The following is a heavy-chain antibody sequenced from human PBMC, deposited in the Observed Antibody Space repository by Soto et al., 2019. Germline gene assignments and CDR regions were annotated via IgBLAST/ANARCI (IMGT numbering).Heavy chain of an antibody. CDR1: RSTVTNNY. D-gene: IGHD3-16*01. V-gene: IGHV3-66*01. J-gene: IGHJ5*02. CDR2: IYVNSNT. CDR3: ARNYSVSGSYAAWFDP. Sequence: GGLVQPGGSLRLSCEGSRSTVTNNYMSWVRQAPRTGLEWVSTIYVNSNTYYADSVKGRFTISRDSSSNIVYLLINSPRAEATALYFCARNYSVSGSYAAWFDPWDQNTLVSVSS.